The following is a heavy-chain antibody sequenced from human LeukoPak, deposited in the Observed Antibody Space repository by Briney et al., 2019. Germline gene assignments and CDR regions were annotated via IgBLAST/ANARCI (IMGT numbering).Heavy chain of an antibody. V-gene: IGHV1-2*02. Sequence: GASVKVSCKASGYTFTGYYMHWVRQAPGQGLEWMGWINPNSGGTNYAQKFQGRVTMTRDTPISTAYMELSRLRSDDTAVYYCARDTVLRWIIDYWGQGTLVTVSS. D-gene: IGHD4-23*01. CDR3: ARDTVLRWIIDY. CDR2: INPNSGGT. J-gene: IGHJ4*02. CDR1: GYTFTGYY.